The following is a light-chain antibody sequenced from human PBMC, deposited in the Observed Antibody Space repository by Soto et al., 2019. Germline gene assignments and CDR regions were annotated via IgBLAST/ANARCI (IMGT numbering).Light chain of an antibody. V-gene: IGLV2-11*01. CDR3: CSYAGSYTWV. J-gene: IGLJ3*02. CDR2: DVN. Sequence: QSVLTQPRSVSGSPGQSVTISCTGTSSDVGGYNYVSWYQQYRGKAPKLMIYDVNKWPSGVPDRFSGSKSGTTASLTISGLQAEDEADYYCCSYAGSYTWVFGGGTKLTVL. CDR1: SSDVGGYNY.